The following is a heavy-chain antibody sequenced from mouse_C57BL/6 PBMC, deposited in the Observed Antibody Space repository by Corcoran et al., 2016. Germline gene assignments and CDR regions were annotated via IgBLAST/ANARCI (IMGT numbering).Heavy chain of an antibody. CDR3: ARERVYGSSPHYYAMDY. CDR2: IYPRSGNT. Sequence: QVQLQQSGAELARPGASMKLSCKASGYTFTSYGISWVKQRTGQGLEWIGEIYPRSGNTYYNEKFKGKTTLTADKSSSTAYMELRSLTSEDSAVYFCARERVYGSSPHYYAMDYWGQGTSVTVSS. CDR1: GYTFTSYG. D-gene: IGHD1-1*01. J-gene: IGHJ4*01. V-gene: IGHV1-81*01.